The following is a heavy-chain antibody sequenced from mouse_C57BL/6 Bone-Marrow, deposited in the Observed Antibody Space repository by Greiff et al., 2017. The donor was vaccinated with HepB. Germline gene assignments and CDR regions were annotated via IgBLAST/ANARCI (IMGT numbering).Heavy chain of an antibody. V-gene: IGHV1-31*01. J-gene: IGHJ2*01. Sequence: VQLKQSGPELVKPGASVKISCTASGYSFTGYYMPWVKQSPGNILDWIGYIYPYNGVTSYTQKFKGKDTLTVDKSSNTAYMELRSLTSEDSAVYYCARRGTRRAYFDYWGQGTTLTVSS. CDR3: ARRGTRRAYFDY. CDR2: IYPYNGVT. D-gene: IGHD3-1*01. CDR1: GYSFTGYY.